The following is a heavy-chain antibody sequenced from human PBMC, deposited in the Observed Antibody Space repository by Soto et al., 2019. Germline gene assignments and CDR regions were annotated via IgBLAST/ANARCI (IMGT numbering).Heavy chain of an antibody. Sequence: GESLKISCKGSGYSFTSYWISWVRQMPGKGLEWMGRIDPSDSYTNYSPSFQGHVTISADKSISTAYLQWSSLKASDTAMYYCARRVCSSTSCYYNWFDPWGQGTLVTSPQ. CDR1: GYSFTSYW. D-gene: IGHD2-2*01. J-gene: IGHJ5*02. CDR2: IDPSDSYT. CDR3: ARRVCSSTSCYYNWFDP. V-gene: IGHV5-10-1*01.